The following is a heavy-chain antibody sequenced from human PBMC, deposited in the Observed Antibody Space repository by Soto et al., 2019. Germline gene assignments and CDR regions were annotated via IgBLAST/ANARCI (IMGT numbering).Heavy chain of an antibody. CDR1: GYTFTNYY. Sequence: ASVKVSCKASGYTFTNYYMHWVRQAPGQGLEWVGIINPNSGNTNYAQKFQGRITMTRDTSTSTAYMELRSLRSDDTAVYYCARDSPPIDYWGQGTLVTAPQ. V-gene: IGHV1-46*01. CDR3: ARDSPPIDY. CDR2: INPNSGNT. J-gene: IGHJ4*02.